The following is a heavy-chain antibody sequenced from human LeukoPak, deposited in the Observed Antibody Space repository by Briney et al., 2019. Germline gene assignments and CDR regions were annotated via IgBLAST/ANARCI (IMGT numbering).Heavy chain of an antibody. V-gene: IGHV4-59*11. D-gene: IGHD2-2*01. CDR3: ARVVVPAAVFDI. Sequence: SETLSLTCTVSGGSISSHYWSWIRQPPGKGLEWIGYIYYSGSTNYNPSLKSRVTISVDTSKNQFSLKLSSVTAADTAVYYCARVVVPAAVFDIWGQGTMVTVSS. CDR1: GGSISSHY. J-gene: IGHJ3*02. CDR2: IYYSGST.